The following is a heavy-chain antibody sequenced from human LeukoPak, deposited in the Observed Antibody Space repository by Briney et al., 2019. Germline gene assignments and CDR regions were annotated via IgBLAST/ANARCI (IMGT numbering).Heavy chain of an antibody. V-gene: IGHV3-48*02. CDR1: GFTLSSYS. Sequence: GGSLRLSCAASGFTLSSYSMNWVRQAPGKGLEWVSHITASGTAMFCADSVKGRFTISRDNAKNSLYLQMNSLRDEDTAVYYCASSGSYRFDYWGQGTLVTVSS. CDR3: ASSGSYRFDY. J-gene: IGHJ4*02. CDR2: ITASGTAM. D-gene: IGHD1-26*01.